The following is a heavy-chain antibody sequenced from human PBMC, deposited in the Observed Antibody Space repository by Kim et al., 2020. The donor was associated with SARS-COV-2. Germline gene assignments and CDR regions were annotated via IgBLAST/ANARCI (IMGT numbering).Heavy chain of an antibody. J-gene: IGHJ5*01. CDR2: INAGNGNT. V-gene: IGHV1-3*01. D-gene: IGHD2-8*02. Sequence: ASVKVSCKASGYTFSNYAMHWVRQAPGQRLEWMGWINAGNGNTKYSHKFQGRVTIARDTSASTAYMELSSLRSEDTAVYFCARRGIILANNWFDSWGQGTLVTVSS. CDR3: ARRGIILANNWFDS. CDR1: GYTFSNYA.